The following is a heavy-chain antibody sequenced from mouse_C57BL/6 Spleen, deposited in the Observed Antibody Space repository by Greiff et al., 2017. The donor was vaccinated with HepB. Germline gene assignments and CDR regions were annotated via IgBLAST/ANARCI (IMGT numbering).Heavy chain of an antibody. Sequence: VKLQQSGPELVKPGASVKISCKASGYAFSSSWMNWVKQRPGKGLEWIGRIYPGDGDTNYNGKFKGKATLTADKSSSTAYMQLSSLTSEDSAVYFCARWGDFAYWGQGTLVTVSA. V-gene: IGHV1-82*01. J-gene: IGHJ3*01. CDR1: GYAFSSSW. CDR2: IYPGDGDT. CDR3: ARWGDFAY. D-gene: IGHD3-3*01.